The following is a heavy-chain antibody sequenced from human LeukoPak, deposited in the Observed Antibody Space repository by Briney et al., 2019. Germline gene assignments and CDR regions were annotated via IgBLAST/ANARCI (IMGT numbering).Heavy chain of an antibody. CDR2: ISYDGSNK. V-gene: IGHV3-30*18. Sequence: GRPLRLSCAASGFTFSSYGMHWVRQAPGKGLEWVAVISYDGSNKYYADSVKGRFTISRDNSKNTLYLQMNSLRAEDTAVYYCAKSRSDILTGYYGPFDYWGQGTLVTVSS. J-gene: IGHJ4*02. CDR1: GFTFSSYG. CDR3: AKSRSDILTGYYGPFDY. D-gene: IGHD3-9*01.